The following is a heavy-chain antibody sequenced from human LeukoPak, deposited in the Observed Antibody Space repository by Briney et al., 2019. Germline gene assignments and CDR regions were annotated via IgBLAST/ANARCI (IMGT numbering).Heavy chain of an antibody. Sequence: SQTVSLTCAVSGSSISSCGYSWSWIRQPPGKGLEWIGYIYHSGSTYYNPSLKSRVTISVDRSKNQFSLKLSSVTAADTAVYYCARLLKVDNWFDPWGQGTLVTVSS. J-gene: IGHJ5*02. V-gene: IGHV4-30-2*01. CDR1: GSSISSCGYS. CDR3: ARLLKVDNWFDP. CDR2: IYHSGST.